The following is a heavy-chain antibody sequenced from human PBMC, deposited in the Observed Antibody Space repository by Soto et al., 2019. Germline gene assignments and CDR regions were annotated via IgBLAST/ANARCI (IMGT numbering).Heavy chain of an antibody. CDR2: MNPNSGNT. CDR1: GYTFTSYD. Sequence: QVQLVQSGAEVKKPGASVKVSCKASGYTFTSYDINWVRQATGQGLEWMGWMNPNSGNTGYAQKFQGRVPMTRNTSISTAYMELSSLRSEDTAVYYCARVVDIVVVPAADDAFDIWGQGTMVTVSS. CDR3: ARVVDIVVVPAADDAFDI. J-gene: IGHJ3*02. V-gene: IGHV1-8*01. D-gene: IGHD2-2*01.